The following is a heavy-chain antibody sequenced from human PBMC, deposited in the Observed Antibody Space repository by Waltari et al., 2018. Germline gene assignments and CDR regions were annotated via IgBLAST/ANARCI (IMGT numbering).Heavy chain of an antibody. CDR2: FDPEDGET. CDR1: GYTLTELS. CDR3: ATVGPYSSSSEGYFQH. D-gene: IGHD6-6*01. Sequence: QVQLVQSGAEVKKPGASVKVSCKVSGYTLTELSMHWVRQAPGKGLEWMGGFDPEDGETIYAQKVQGRVTMTEDTSTDTAYMELSSLRAEDTAVYYCATVGPYSSSSEGYFQHWGQGTLVTVSS. J-gene: IGHJ1*01. V-gene: IGHV1-24*01.